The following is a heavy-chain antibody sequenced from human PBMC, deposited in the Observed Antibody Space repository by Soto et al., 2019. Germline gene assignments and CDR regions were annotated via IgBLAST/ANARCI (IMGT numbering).Heavy chain of an antibody. J-gene: IGHJ4*02. D-gene: IGHD2-2*01. V-gene: IGHV3-23*01. CDR1: GFTFSGYT. CDR2: ISGSGGST. Sequence: PGWSLRLSCAASGFTFSGYTMSWVRQAPGKGLEWVSAISGSGGSTYYADSVKGRFTISRDNPKSTLYLQMNSLRAEDTAVYYCAKDPSSIVVVPAAIPYWGQGTLVTVSS. CDR3: AKDPSSIVVVPAAIPY.